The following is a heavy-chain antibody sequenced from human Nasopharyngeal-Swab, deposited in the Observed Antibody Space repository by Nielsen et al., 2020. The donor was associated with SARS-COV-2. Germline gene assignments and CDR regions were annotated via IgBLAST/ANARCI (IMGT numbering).Heavy chain of an antibody. D-gene: IGHD2-15*01. CDR3: ARVSGMSGYCSGGSCYFDY. Sequence: GESLKISRAASGFTFSNYWMSWVRQAPGKGLEWVANIKQDGSEKHYVDSVKGLFTISRDNAKNSLYLQMNSLRAADTAVYYCARVSGMSGYCSGGSCYFDYWGQGTLVTVSS. CDR1: GFTFSNYW. CDR2: IKQDGSEK. V-gene: IGHV3-7*01. J-gene: IGHJ4*02.